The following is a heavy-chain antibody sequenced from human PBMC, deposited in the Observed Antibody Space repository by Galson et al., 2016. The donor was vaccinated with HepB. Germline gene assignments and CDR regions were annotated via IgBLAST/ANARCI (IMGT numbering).Heavy chain of an antibody. Sequence: WIGSINYGGKPYYTSSLNSRVTISVDTSKYQFSLRLSSVTAADTAVYYCARLVEAAANWFDRWGQGTLVTVSS. CDR3: ARLVEAAANWFDR. CDR2: INYGGKP. D-gene: IGHD2-15*01. J-gene: IGHJ5*02. V-gene: IGHV4-39*01.